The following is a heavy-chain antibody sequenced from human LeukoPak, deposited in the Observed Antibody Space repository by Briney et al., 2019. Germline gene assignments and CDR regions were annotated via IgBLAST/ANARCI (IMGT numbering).Heavy chain of an antibody. D-gene: IGHD5-24*01. V-gene: IGHV3-30-3*01. CDR1: GFTFSSYA. CDR3: ARSSGSRWLQLDGGNWFDP. Sequence: AGGSLRLSCAASGFTFSSYAMHWVRQAPGKGLEWVAVISYDGSNKYYADSVKGRFTISRDNSKNTLYLQMNSLRAEDTAVYYCARSSGSRWLQLDGGNWFDPWGQGTLVTVSS. J-gene: IGHJ5*02. CDR2: ISYDGSNK.